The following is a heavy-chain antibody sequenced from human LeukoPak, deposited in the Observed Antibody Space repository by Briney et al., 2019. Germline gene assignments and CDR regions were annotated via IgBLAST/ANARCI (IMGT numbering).Heavy chain of an antibody. J-gene: IGHJ4*02. Sequence: SETLSLTCAVYGGSFSGYYWSWIRQPPGKGLEWIGEINHSGSTNYNPSLKSRVTISVDTSKNQFSLKLSSVTAADTAVYYCARPLQGDSSGYYFDYWGQGALVTVSS. CDR2: INHSGST. CDR1: GGSFSGYY. V-gene: IGHV4-34*01. D-gene: IGHD3-22*01. CDR3: ARPLQGDSSGYYFDY.